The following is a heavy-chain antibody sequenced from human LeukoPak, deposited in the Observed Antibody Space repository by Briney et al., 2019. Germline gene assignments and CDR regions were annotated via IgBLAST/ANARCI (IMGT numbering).Heavy chain of an antibody. J-gene: IGHJ4*02. CDR3: ARRDMTTVTYFDY. CDR2: ISGSSSTI. CDR1: GFTFSSYS. V-gene: IGHV3-48*02. Sequence: GGSLRLSCAASGFTFSSYSMSWVRQAPGKGLEWVSYISGSSSTIYYADSVKGRFIISRDNAKNSLYLQMNSLRDEDTAVYYCARRDMTTVTYFDYWGQGTLVTVSS. D-gene: IGHD4-17*01.